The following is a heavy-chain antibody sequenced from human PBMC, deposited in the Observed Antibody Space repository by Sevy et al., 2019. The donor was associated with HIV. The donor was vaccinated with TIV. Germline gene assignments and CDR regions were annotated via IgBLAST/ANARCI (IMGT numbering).Heavy chain of an antibody. V-gene: IGHV3-11*01. CDR2: ISSSGGTI. Sequence: GGSLRLSCAASGFTFSDYYMSWIRQAPGNGLEWVSYISSSGGTIYYADSVKGRFTISRDNAKNSLYLQMNSLRAEDTAVYYCARGRRSLIHNYGMDVWGQGTSVTVSS. D-gene: IGHD5-18*01. CDR3: ARGRRSLIHNYGMDV. CDR1: GFTFSDYY. J-gene: IGHJ6*02.